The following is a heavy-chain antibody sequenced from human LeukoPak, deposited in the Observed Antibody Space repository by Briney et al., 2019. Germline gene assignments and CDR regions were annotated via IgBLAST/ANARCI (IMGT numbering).Heavy chain of an antibody. J-gene: IGHJ4*02. D-gene: IGHD2-2*01. CDR2: IKQDETEK. CDR1: GFTFSNFW. V-gene: IGHV3-7*03. Sequence: GGSLRLSCTASGFTFSNFWMGWVRQAPGKGLEWVANIKQDETEKFYLGSVKGRFTISRDNSKNTLYLQMNSLRAEDTAVYYCAKEASDQGRYYWGQGTLVTVSS. CDR3: AKEASDQGRYY.